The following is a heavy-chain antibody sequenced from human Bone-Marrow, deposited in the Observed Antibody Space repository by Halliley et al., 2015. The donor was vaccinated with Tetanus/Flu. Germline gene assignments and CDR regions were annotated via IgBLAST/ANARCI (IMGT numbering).Heavy chain of an antibody. J-gene: IGHJ5*02. CDR3: VRLPTGFPNWFDP. D-gene: IGHD3-10*01. Sequence: TLSLTCTVSGGSIISSTYTWGWIRQPPGKGLEWIATIHYSGTSYYNPSLESRVTISVDTSKGQFSLHVSSVIVADTAVYYCVRLPTGFPNWFDPWGQGTLVTVSS. CDR2: IHYSGTS. CDR1: GGSIISSTYT. V-gene: IGHV4-39*01.